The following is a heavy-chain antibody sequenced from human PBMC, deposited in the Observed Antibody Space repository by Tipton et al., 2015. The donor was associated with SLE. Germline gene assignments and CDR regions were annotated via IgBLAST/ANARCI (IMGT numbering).Heavy chain of an antibody. CDR1: GFTFSSYA. V-gene: IGHV3-23*01. J-gene: IGHJ4*02. CDR3: AKGPRVAAAGRDYFDY. CDR2: ISGSGGST. D-gene: IGHD6-13*01. Sequence: SLRLSCAASGFTFSSYAMSWVRQAPGKGLEWVSAISGSGGSTYYADSVKGRFTISRDNSKNTLYLQMNSLRAEDTAVYYCAKGPRVAAAGRDYFDYWGQGTLVTVSS.